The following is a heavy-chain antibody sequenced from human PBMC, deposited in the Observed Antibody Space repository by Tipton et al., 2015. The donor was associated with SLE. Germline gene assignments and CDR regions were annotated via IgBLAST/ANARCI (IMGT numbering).Heavy chain of an antibody. J-gene: IGHJ4*02. CDR1: GYTFINHA. CDR3: ARDWNYVVDY. V-gene: IGHV1-18*01. CDR2: ISGYNGNT. D-gene: IGHD3-16*01. Sequence: QLVQSGAEVKKPGASVSVSCKASGYTFINHAINWVRQAPGQGLEWMGWISGYNGNTKYAQKCQGRVTMTTDTSTSTAYMELRSLGSDDTAMYYCARDWNYVVDYWGQGTLVTVSS.